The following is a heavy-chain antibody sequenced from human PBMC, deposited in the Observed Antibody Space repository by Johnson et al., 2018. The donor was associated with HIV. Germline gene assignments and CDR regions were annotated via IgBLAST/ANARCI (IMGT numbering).Heavy chain of an antibody. J-gene: IGHJ3*02. D-gene: IGHD1-20*01. V-gene: IGHV3-30*02. CDR2: IRYDGSDK. CDR1: GFTFSSYA. CDR3: AKDLNPDNWNPDAFDI. Sequence: VQLVESGGGLVQPGGSLRLSCAASGFTFSSYAMHWVRQAPGKGLEWVAVIRYDGSDKYYADSVKGRFTISRDNSKNTLYLQMNSLRAEDTAVYYCAKDLNPDNWNPDAFDIWGQGTMVTVSS.